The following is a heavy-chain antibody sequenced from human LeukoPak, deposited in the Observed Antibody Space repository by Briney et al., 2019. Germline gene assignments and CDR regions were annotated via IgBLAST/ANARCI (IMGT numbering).Heavy chain of an antibody. CDR2: ISGGGGST. V-gene: IGHV3-23*01. CDR1: GFTFSSYA. J-gene: IGHJ4*02. D-gene: IGHD1-26*01. CDR3: AKKWGVGTTTLDYFDY. Sequence: GGSLRLSCAASGFTFSSYAMTWARQAPGKGLEWVSGISGGGGSTYYADSVKGRFTVSRDNSKNTLYLQMNSLTDDDTAVYYCAKKWGVGTTTLDYFDYWGQGTLVTVSS.